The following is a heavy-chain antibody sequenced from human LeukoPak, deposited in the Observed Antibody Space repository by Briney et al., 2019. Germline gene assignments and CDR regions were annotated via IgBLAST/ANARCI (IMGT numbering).Heavy chain of an antibody. CDR2: IYYSGST. V-gene: IGHV4-31*03. CDR1: GGSISSGGYY. Sequence: SETLSLTCTVSGGSISSGGYYWSWIRQHPGKGLEWIGYIYYSGSTYYNPSLKGRVTISVDTSKNQFSLKLSSVTAADTAVYYCASYSSGYYYAFDIWGQGTMVTVSS. J-gene: IGHJ3*02. CDR3: ASYSSGYYYAFDI. D-gene: IGHD3-22*01.